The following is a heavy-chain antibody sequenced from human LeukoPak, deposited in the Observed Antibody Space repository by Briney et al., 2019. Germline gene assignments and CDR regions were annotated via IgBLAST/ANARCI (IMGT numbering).Heavy chain of an antibody. Sequence: GGSLRLSCAASGFTFSSYTMKWVRQAPGKGLEWVSYISSSGSTIYYADSVKGRFTISRDNAKNSLYLQMNSLRAEDTAVYYCAELGITMIGGVWGKGTTVTISS. J-gene: IGHJ6*04. CDR3: AELGITMIGGV. V-gene: IGHV3-48*04. CDR1: GFTFSSYT. D-gene: IGHD3-10*02. CDR2: ISSSGSTI.